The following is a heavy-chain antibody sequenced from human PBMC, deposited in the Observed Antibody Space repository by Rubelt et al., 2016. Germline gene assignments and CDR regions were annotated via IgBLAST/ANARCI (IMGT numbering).Heavy chain of an antibody. CDR3: ARELGITMVRGVMQRGRVYNWFDP. V-gene: IGHV4-39*07. J-gene: IGHJ5*02. CDR2: IYYSGST. D-gene: IGHD3-10*01. Sequence: GWIRQPPGKGLEWIGSIYYSGSTYYNPSLKSRVTISVDTSKNQFSLKLSSVTAADTAVYYCARELGITMVRGVMQRGRVYNWFDPWGQGTLVTVSS.